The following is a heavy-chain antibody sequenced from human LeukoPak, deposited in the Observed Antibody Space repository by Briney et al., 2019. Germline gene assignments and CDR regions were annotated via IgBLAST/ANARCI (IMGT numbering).Heavy chain of an antibody. J-gene: IGHJ4*02. V-gene: IGHV3-21*01. Sequence: PGGSLRLSCAASGFTFSSYSMNWVRQAPGKGLEWVSSISSSSSYIYYADSVKGRFNISRDNAKNSLYLQMNSLRAEDTAVYYCAREGPSIAVAAGDYWGQGTLVTVSS. CDR1: GFTFSSYS. D-gene: IGHD6-19*01. CDR3: AREGPSIAVAAGDY. CDR2: ISSSSSYI.